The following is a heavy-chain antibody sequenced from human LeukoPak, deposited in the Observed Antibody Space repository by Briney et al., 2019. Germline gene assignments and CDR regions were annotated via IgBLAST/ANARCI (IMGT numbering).Heavy chain of an antibody. Sequence: ASVKVSCKASGYTFTSYAMNWVRQAPGQGLEWMGWINPNSGGTNYAQKFQGRVTMTRDTSISTAYMELSRLRSDDTAVYYCARGGAYYYDSSGYHDYWGQGTLVTVSS. V-gene: IGHV1-2*02. D-gene: IGHD3-22*01. CDR1: GYTFTSYA. CDR3: ARGGAYYYDSSGYHDY. CDR2: INPNSGGT. J-gene: IGHJ4*02.